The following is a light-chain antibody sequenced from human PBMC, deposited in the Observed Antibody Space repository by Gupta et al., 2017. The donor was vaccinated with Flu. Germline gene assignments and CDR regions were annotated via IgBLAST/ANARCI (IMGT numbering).Light chain of an antibody. CDR3: QQRKIWPQT. Sequence: PAPLSLAPGQSATRSGRASQVVSIFLAWFQQKPGQAPRLLIYEASQRATGIPARFSGSGSGTDFTLNISSLEPEDFAVYYCQQRKIWPQTFGEGTKVEI. V-gene: IGKV3-11*01. CDR2: EAS. J-gene: IGKJ4*01. CDR1: QVVSIF.